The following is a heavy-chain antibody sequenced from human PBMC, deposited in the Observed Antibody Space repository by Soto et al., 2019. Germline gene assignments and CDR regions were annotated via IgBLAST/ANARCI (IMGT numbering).Heavy chain of an antibody. D-gene: IGHD6-13*01. Sequence: SETLSLTCTVSGGSISSYYWSWIRQPPGKRLEWIGYIYYSGSTNYNPSLKSRVTISVDTSKNQFSLKLSSVTAADTAVYYCARDPYAAAAGYYYYGMDVWGQGTTVTVSS. CDR1: GGSISSYY. CDR3: ARDPYAAAAGYYYYGMDV. CDR2: IYYSGST. J-gene: IGHJ6*02. V-gene: IGHV4-59*01.